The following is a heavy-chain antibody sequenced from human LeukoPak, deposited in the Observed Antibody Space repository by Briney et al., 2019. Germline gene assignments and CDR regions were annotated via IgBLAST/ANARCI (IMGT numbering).Heavy chain of an antibody. CDR3: AREVVGGYSSSWYWFDP. Sequence: ASVKVSCKASGYTFTSYDINWVRQATGQGLEWMGWMNPNSGNTGYAQKFQGRVTVTRNTSISTAYMELSSLRSEDTAVYYCAREVVGGYSSSWYWFDPWGQGTLVTVSS. J-gene: IGHJ5*02. CDR2: MNPNSGNT. D-gene: IGHD6-13*01. CDR1: GYTFTSYD. V-gene: IGHV1-8*01.